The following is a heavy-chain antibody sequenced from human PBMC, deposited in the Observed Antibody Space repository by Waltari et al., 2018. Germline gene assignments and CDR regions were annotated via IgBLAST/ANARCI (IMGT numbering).Heavy chain of an antibody. D-gene: IGHD3-3*01. CDR1: GGSISSYY. V-gene: IGHV4-4*07. CDR3: ARGRDFWSGYYAPFFDY. CDR2: IYTSGST. J-gene: IGHJ4*02. Sequence: QVQLQESGPGLVKPSETLSLTCTVSGGSISSYYWSWIRPPAGKGLEWIGRIYTSGSTNYNPSLKSRVTMSVDTSKNQFSLKLSSVTAADTAVYYCARGRDFWSGYYAPFFDYWGQGTLVTVSS.